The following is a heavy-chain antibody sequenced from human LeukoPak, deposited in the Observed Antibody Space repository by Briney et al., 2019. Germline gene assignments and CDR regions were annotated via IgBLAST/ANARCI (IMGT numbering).Heavy chain of an antibody. CDR3: ARESSTVEGDY. J-gene: IGHJ4*02. V-gene: IGHV4-31*03. Sequence: SETLSLTRTVSGGSISSGGYYWSWIRQHPGKGLEWIGYIYYSGSTYYNPSLKSRVTISVDTSKNQFSLKLSSVTAADTAVYYCARESSTVEGDYWGQGTLVTVSS. D-gene: IGHD4-23*01. CDR2: IYYSGST. CDR1: GGSISSGGYY.